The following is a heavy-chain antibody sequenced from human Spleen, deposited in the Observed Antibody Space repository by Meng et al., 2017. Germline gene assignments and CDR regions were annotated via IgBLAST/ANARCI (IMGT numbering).Heavy chain of an antibody. D-gene: IGHD2-2*01. Sequence: QITLKESGPTLVKPTQTLTLTCTFSGFSLSTNGVGVGWIRQPPGKALEWLGIIYWVDDKRYSPSLKSRVTITEDAAKSQVVLKMANMDPVDTATYYCARTYGTTDYWGQGALVTVSS. CDR3: ARTYGTTDY. V-gene: IGHV2-5*02. J-gene: IGHJ4*02. CDR2: IYWVDDK. CDR1: GFSLSTNGVG.